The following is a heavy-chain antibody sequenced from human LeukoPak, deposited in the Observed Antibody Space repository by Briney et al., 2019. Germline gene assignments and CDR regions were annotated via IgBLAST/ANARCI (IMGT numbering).Heavy chain of an antibody. D-gene: IGHD1-1*01. CDR3: ARDQDGMGTTMDL. J-gene: IGHJ4*02. CDR1: GFSFSRYW. V-gene: IGHV3-74*01. Sequence: GGSLRLSCAASGFSFSRYWMHWVRRAPGEGLMWVSRINSDGSSTWYADSVKGRFTISRDNARNTLSLQMSSLGVEDTALYYCARDQDGMGTTMDLWGQGTQVIVSS. CDR2: INSDGSST.